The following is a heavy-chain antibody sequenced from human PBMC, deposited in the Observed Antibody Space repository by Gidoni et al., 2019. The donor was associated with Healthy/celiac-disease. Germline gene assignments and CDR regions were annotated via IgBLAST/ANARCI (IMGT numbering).Heavy chain of an antibody. CDR2: IYPGDSDT. CDR1: GYSFTSYW. J-gene: IGHJ4*02. D-gene: IGHD3-16*02. CDR3: ARQAYDYVWGSYRQNFDY. Sequence: EVQLVQSGAEVKKPGESLKISCQGSGYSFTSYWIGWVRQMPGKGLEWMGIIYPGDSDTRYSPSFQGQVTISADKSISTAYLQWSSLKASDTAMYYCARQAYDYVWGSYRQNFDYWGQGTLVTVSS. V-gene: IGHV5-51*01.